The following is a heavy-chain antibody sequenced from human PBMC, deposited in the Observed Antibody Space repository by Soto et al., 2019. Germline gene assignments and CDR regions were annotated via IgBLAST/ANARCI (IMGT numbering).Heavy chain of an antibody. V-gene: IGHV3-35*01. CDR1: GFTFSNSD. CDR3: VRNARGENSSTSCNINLYYYYYMDV. CDR2: VSWNGSRT. D-gene: IGHD2-2*02. J-gene: IGHJ6*03. Sequence: GGSLRLSCAASGFTFSNSDMNWVHQAPGKGLEWVSGVSWNGSRTHYADSVKGRFIISRDNSRNTLYLQTNSLRAEDTAVYYCVRNARGENSSTSCNINLYYYYYMDVWGKGTTVTVSS.